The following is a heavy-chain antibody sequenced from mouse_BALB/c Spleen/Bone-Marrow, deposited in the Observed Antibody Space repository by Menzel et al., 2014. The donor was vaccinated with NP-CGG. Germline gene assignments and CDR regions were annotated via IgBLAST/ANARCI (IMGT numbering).Heavy chain of an antibody. V-gene: IGHV4-1*02. J-gene: IGHJ2*01. CDR2: INPDSSTI. CDR1: GFDFXRYW. D-gene: IGHD1-1*01. CDR3: ARLYYYGLQDY. Sequence: DVMLVESGGGLVQPGGSLKLSCAASGFDFXRYWMSWVRQAPGKGLEWIGEINPDSSTINYTPSLKDKFIISRDNAKNTLYLQMSKVRSEDTALYYCARLYYYGLQDYWGQGTTLTVSS.